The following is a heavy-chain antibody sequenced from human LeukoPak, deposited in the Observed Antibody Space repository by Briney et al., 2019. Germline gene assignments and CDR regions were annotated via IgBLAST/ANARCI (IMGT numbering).Heavy chain of an antibody. J-gene: IGHJ4*02. CDR1: GFTFSSYS. D-gene: IGHD6-13*01. CDR3: ARDRYTRRYFDY. Sequence: GRSLRLSCAAAGFTFSSYSMNWVRQAPGKWLGWVSYIISSSSTIYYADSVKGRFTISRDHAKNSLYLQMNSLRAEETAVCYCARDRYTRRYFDYWGQGTLVTVSS. V-gene: IGHV3-48*01. CDR2: IISSSSTI.